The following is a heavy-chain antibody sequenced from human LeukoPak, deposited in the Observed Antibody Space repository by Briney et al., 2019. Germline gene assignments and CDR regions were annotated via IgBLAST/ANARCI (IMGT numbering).Heavy chain of an antibody. CDR3: EREGDYTGTSTRKWFDP. V-gene: IGHV3-21*01. D-gene: IGHD1-7*01. Sequence: GGSLRLSCAASGFKFSSYSMHWVRQAPGKGLEWVSSISCGSNYIFYADSVEGRFTISRDNAKNSLNLHMNSLRAEDTAVYDCEREGDYTGTSTRKWFDPWGQGTLVTVSS. J-gene: IGHJ5*02. CDR1: GFKFSSYS. CDR2: ISCGSNYI.